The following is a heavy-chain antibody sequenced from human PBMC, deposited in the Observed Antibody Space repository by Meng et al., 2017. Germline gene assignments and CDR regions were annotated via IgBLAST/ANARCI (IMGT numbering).Heavy chain of an antibody. V-gene: IGHV1-69*01. Sequence: QVQLVQSGAEGKKPRSSGKVACYVCGDSFSSDAIRCVRQTPGQGREWMGGIIPILCTATYAQKFQGRVTITADESTSTAYMELSSLRSEDTAVYYCASYSSVRGIAYWGQGTLVTVSS. CDR2: IIPILCTA. CDR1: GDSFSSDA. D-gene: IGHD3-10*01. J-gene: IGHJ4*02. CDR3: ASYSSVRGIAY.